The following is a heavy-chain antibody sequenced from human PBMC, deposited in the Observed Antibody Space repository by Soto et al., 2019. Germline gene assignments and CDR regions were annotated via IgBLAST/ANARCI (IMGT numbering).Heavy chain of an antibody. CDR1: GGSFSGYY. D-gene: IGHD3-9*01. CDR3: ARGRDSSDWPHDY. CDR2: INHSGST. J-gene: IGHJ4*02. V-gene: IGHV4-34*01. Sequence: PSETLSLTCAAYGGSFSGYYWSWIRQPPGKGLEWIGEINHSGSTNYNPSLKSRVTISVDTSKNQFSLKLSSVTAADTAVYYCARGRDSSDWPHDYWGQGTLVTVSS.